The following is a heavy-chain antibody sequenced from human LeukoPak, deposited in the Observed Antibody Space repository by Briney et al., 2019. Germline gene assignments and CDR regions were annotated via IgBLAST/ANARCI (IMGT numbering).Heavy chain of an antibody. V-gene: IGHV4-38-2*02. D-gene: IGHD2-2*01. J-gene: IGHJ4*02. CDR3: ARVRGYCSSTICYRYYFDY. CDR2: IYHSGST. Sequence: SETLSLTCTVSGYSISSGYYWGWIRQPPGKGLEWIGTIYHSGSTYYNQSLKSRVTISVDTSKNQFSLKLTSVTAADTAVYYCARVRGYCSSTICYRYYFDYWGQGTLVTVSS. CDR1: GYSISSGYY.